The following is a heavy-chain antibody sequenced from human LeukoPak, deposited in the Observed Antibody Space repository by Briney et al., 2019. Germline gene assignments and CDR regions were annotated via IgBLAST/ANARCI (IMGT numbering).Heavy chain of an antibody. CDR2: IYYSGST. J-gene: IGHJ4*02. CDR1: GGSISSISYY. Sequence: SETLSLTCTVSGGSISSISYYWGWIRQPPGKGLEWIGNIYYSGSTYYNPSLKSRVTISVDTSKNQFSLKLSSVTAADTAVYYCARLHFPGIAVAGWGQGTLVTVSS. V-gene: IGHV4-39*01. D-gene: IGHD6-19*01. CDR3: ARLHFPGIAVAG.